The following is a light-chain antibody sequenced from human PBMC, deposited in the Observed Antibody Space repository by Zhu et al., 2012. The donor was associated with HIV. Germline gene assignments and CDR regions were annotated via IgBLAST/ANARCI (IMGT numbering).Light chain of an antibody. CDR3: QQRNSNWFT. V-gene: IGKV3D-20*02. CDR2: DAS. J-gene: IGKJ4*01. Sequence: EIVLTQSPDTLSLSPGDRATLACRASQSVSSNYLVWYQQKPGQAPRLLMYDASNTAPGISARFSGSGSGTDFTLTISSLEPEDSAVYYCQQRNSNWFTFGGGTKVEIK. CDR1: QSVSSNY.